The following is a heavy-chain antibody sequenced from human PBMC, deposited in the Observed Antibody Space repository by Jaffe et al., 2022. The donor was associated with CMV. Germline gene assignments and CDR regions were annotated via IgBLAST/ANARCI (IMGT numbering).Heavy chain of an antibody. CDR3: ARAPHYGSGGRPIKDYYYYYMDV. J-gene: IGHJ6*03. D-gene: IGHD2-15*01. CDR2: IKQDGSEK. CDR1: GFTFSSYW. Sequence: EVQLVESGGGLVQPGGSLRLSCAASGFTFSSYWMSWVRQAPGKGLEWVANIKQDGSEKYYVDSVKGRFTISRDNAKNSLYLQMNSLRAEDTAVYYCARAPHYGSGGRPIKDYYYYYMDVWGKGTTVTVSS. V-gene: IGHV3-7*03.